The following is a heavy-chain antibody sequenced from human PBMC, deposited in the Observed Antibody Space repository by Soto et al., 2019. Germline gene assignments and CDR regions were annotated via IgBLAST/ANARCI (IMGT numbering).Heavy chain of an antibody. CDR3: ATGTFNFDS. J-gene: IGHJ4*02. CDR2: ISGSGGST. CDR1: GFTPTTTP. V-gene: IGHV3-23*01. Sequence: GGSLRLSCAGSGFTPTTTPLSWVRQPPGKGLEWVTTISGSGGSTYYADSVKGRFIISRDNSKSTLYLQMNSLRAEDTAVYYCATGTFNFDSWGQGTLVTVSS.